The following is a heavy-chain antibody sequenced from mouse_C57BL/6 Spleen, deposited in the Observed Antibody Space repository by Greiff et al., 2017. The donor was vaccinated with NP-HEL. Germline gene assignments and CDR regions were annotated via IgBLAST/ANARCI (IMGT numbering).Heavy chain of an antibody. J-gene: IGHJ4*01. Sequence: EVKLQESGPGLVKPSQSLSLTCSVTGYSITSGYYWNWIRQFPGNKLEWMGYISYDGSNNYNPSLKNRISITRDTSKNQFFLKLNSVTTEDTATYYCARDYDLYAMDYWGQGTSVTVSS. D-gene: IGHD2-12*01. CDR2: ISYDGSN. CDR1: GYSITSGYY. CDR3: ARDYDLYAMDY. V-gene: IGHV3-6*01.